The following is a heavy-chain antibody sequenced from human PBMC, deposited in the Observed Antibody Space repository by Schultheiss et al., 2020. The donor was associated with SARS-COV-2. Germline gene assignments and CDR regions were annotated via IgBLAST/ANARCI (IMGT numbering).Heavy chain of an antibody. J-gene: IGHJ3*02. CDR2: ISGSGGST. V-gene: IGHV3-23*01. CDR1: GFTFDDYA. Sequence: GGSLRLSCAASGFTFDDYAMHWVRQAPGKGLEWVSGISGSGGSTYYADSVKGRFTISRDNSKNTLYLQMNSLKTEDTAVYYCARGRRITMIVVVTNDAFDIWGQGTMVTVSS. D-gene: IGHD3-22*01. CDR3: ARGRRITMIVVVTNDAFDI.